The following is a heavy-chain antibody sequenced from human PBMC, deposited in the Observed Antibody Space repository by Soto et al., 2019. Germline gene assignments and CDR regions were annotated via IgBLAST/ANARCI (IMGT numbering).Heavy chain of an antibody. CDR1: GYTFTGYY. J-gene: IGHJ6*01. CDR2: INPNSGGT. V-gene: IGHV1-2*02. D-gene: IGHD3-3*01. CDR3: ARVASEQSIFGVVITYYYYGMEV. Sequence: ASVKVSCKASGYTFTGYYMHWVRQAPGQGLEWMGWINPNSGGTNYAQKFQGRVTMTRDTSISTAYMELSRLRSDDTAVYYCARVASEQSIFGVVITYYYYGMEVWGQGTSVTVSS.